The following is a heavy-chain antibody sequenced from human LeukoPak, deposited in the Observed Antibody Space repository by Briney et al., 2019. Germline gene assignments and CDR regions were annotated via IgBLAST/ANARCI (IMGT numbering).Heavy chain of an antibody. CDR3: AIVRFYDTTGYSTSYYLDY. Sequence: SETLSLTCAVSGGPIIASYWSWIRQPPGKGLEWIGYTHYSGTGNYNPSLKSRVTISIDTSKNRFSLRLTSVTAAYTAVYYCAIVRFYDTTGYSTSYYLDYWGQGALVTVSS. D-gene: IGHD3-22*01. CDR2: THYSGTG. CDR1: GGPIIASY. V-gene: IGHV4-59*01. J-gene: IGHJ4*02.